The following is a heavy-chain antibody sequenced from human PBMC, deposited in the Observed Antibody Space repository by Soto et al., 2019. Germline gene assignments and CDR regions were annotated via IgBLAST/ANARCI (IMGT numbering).Heavy chain of an antibody. CDR3: ASFGIGYSGYDYIDYYYGMDV. D-gene: IGHD5-12*01. Sequence: EASVKVSCKASGYTFTSYGISWVRQAPGQGLEWMGWISAYNGNTNYAQKLQGRVTMTTDTSTSTAYMELRSLRSDDTAVYYCASFGIGYSGYDYIDYYYGMDVWGQGTTVTVS. CDR2: ISAYNGNT. V-gene: IGHV1-18*01. J-gene: IGHJ6*02. CDR1: GYTFTSYG.